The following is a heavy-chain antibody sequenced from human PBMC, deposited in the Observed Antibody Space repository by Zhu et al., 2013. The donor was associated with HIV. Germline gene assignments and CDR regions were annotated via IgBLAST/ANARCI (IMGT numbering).Heavy chain of an antibody. J-gene: IGHJ4*02. Sequence: QVQLVQSGAEVKKPGASVKISCKASGSTFAGSYLHWVRQAPGQGLEWMGWINPNSGATNYAQKFQGRVTMTRDTSISTAYMELSRLRSDDTAVYYCARALPGYNYGGPAQDWGQGTLVTVSS. D-gene: IGHD5-12*01. CDR1: GSTFAGSY. V-gene: IGHV1-2*02. CDR3: ARALPGYNYGGPAQD. CDR2: INPNSGAT.